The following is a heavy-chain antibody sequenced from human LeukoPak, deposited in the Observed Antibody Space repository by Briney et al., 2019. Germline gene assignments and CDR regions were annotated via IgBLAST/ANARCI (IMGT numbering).Heavy chain of an antibody. CDR3: ARDDWIPGYCSSSSNCLDAFDI. V-gene: IGHV4-4*07. CDR2: IYTSGST. Sequence: KPSETLSLTCTVSGGSISSYYWSWIRQPAGKGLEWIGRIYTSGSTNYNPSLKSRVTISVDTSKNQFSLRLNSVTAADTAVYYCARDDWIPGYCSSSSNCLDAFDIWGQGKMVTVSS. D-gene: IGHD2-2*03. CDR1: GGSISSYY. J-gene: IGHJ3*02.